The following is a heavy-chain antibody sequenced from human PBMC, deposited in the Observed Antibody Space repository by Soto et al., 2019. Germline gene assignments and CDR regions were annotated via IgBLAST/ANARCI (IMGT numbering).Heavy chain of an antibody. D-gene: IGHD4-17*01. V-gene: IGHV2-5*02. Sequence: QITLKESGPTLVRPAQTLTLTCGFSGFSLSSYGMGVAWIRQPPGKALEWLALIYWDDDKRYRPSLKDRITISKDTSSNQVVLTITNMDPGDTATYFCAHAGDYDLLTFDHWGPGTLVTVSS. J-gene: IGHJ4*02. CDR2: IYWDDDK. CDR1: GFSLSSYGMG. CDR3: AHAGDYDLLTFDH.